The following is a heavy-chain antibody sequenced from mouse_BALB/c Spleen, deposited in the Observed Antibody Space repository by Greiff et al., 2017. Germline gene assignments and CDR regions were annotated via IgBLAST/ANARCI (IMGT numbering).Heavy chain of an antibody. CDR1: GFTFSSFG. Sequence: EVQVVESGGGLVQPGGSRKLSCAASGFTFSSFGMHWVRQAPEKGLEWVAYISSGSSTIYYADTVKGRFTISRDNPKNTLFLQMTSLRSEDTAMYYCAKGNWAYAMDYWGQGTSVTVSS. V-gene: IGHV5-17*02. CDR2: ISSGSSTI. J-gene: IGHJ4*01. CDR3: AKGNWAYAMDY. D-gene: IGHD4-1*01.